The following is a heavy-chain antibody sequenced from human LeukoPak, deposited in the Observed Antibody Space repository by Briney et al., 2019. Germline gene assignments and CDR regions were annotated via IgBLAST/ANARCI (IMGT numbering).Heavy chain of an antibody. V-gene: IGHV3-7*05. CDR2: IQGDGGEK. CDR3: ARAPNPWLQLS. D-gene: IGHD5-24*01. Sequence: GGSLRLSCAASGFTFRKYRMIWVRQAPGKGLEWVASIQGDGGEKHYADSVRGRFTLSRDNAQTSLYLHMNSRRAEDTAVYYCARAPNPWLQLSWGEGTLLTVSS. CDR1: GFTFRKYR. J-gene: IGHJ4*02.